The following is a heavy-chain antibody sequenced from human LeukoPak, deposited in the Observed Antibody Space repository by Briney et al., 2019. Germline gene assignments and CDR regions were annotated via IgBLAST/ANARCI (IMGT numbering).Heavy chain of an antibody. CDR3: ARDRRGYSFF. V-gene: IGHV3-7*01. J-gene: IGHJ4*02. Sequence: PGGSLRLSCAASGFTFSSYAMHWVRQAPGKGLEWVANIKQDGSEKYYVDSVKGRFTISRDNAKSSLYLQMNSLRDEDTAVYHCARDRRGYSFFWGRGTLVTVSS. CDR2: IKQDGSEK. D-gene: IGHD5-18*01. CDR1: GFTFSSYA.